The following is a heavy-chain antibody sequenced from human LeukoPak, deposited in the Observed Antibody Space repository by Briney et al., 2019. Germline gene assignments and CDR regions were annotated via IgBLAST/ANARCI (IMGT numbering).Heavy chain of an antibody. CDR3: ARHDYPNYYYYYYMDV. J-gene: IGHJ6*03. CDR2: IYSGGST. D-gene: IGHD4-11*01. V-gene: IGHV3-66*04. Sequence: PGGSLRLSCAASGFTFSSYAMHWVRQAPGKGLEWVAVIYSGGSTYYADSVKGRFTISRDNSKNTLYLQMNSLRAEDTAVYYCARHDYPNYYYYYYMDVWGKGTTVTISS. CDR1: GFTFSSYA.